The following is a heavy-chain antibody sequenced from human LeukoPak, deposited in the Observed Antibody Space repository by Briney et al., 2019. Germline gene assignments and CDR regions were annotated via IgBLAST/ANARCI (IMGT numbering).Heavy chain of an antibody. CDR1: GYTFTGYY. J-gene: IGHJ5*02. CDR2: INPNSGGT. CDR3: ARGPGWGGSYYVVRSMGNWFDP. V-gene: IGHV1-2*06. D-gene: IGHD1-26*01. Sequence: ASVKVSCKASGYTFTGYYMHWVRQAPGQGLEWMGRINPNSGGTNYAQKFQGRVTVTRDTSISTAYMELSRLRSDDTAVYYCARGPGWGGSYYVVRSMGNWFDPWGQGTLVTVSS.